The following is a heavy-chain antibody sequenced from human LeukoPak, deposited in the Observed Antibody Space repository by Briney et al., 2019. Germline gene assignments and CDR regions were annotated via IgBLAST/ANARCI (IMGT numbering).Heavy chain of an antibody. J-gene: IGHJ4*02. Sequence: GGSLRLYCAASGFTFSDYYMSWMRQAPGKWLAWVSYFSSSDNIIYYADSVKGRFTISRDNAKNSLYLQMNSLRVEDTAVYYCARDIHIIAAAGRFDYWGQGTLVTVSS. CDR3: ARDIHIIAAAGRFDY. CDR2: FSSSDNII. D-gene: IGHD6-13*01. V-gene: IGHV3-11*04. CDR1: GFTFSDYY.